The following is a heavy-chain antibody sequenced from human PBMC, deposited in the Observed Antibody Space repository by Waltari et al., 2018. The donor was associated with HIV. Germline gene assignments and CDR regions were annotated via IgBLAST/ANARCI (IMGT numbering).Heavy chain of an antibody. CDR3: ARELDLGEHRGNEFDY. CDR1: GYTFTSYY. J-gene: IGHJ4*02. Sequence: QVQLVQSGAEVKKPGASVKVSCKASGYTFTSYYMHWVRQAPGQGLEWMGIINPSGGSTSYAQKFQGRVTMTRDTSTSTVYMELSSLRSEDTAVYYCARELDLGEHRGNEFDYWGQGTLVTVSS. D-gene: IGHD3-10*01. V-gene: IGHV1-46*01. CDR2: INPSGGST.